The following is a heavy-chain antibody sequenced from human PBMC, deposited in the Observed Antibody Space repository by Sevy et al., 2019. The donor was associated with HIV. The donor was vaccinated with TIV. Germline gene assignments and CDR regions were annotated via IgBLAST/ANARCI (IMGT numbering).Heavy chain of an antibody. D-gene: IGHD4-17*01. V-gene: IGHV3-48*03. CDR1: GFTFSSYE. J-gene: IGHJ4*02. CDR3: ARDLHPSATTVAHFDC. Sequence: GGSLRLSCAASGFTFSSYEMNWVRQAPGKGLEWVSYISNSGTAMYYSDSVRGRFTISRDNARNSLYLQMNSLRAEDTAIYYCARDLHPSATTVAHFDCWGQGTLVTVSS. CDR2: ISNSGTAM.